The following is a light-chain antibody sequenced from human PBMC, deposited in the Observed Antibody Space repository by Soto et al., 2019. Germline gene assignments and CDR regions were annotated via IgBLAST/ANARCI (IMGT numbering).Light chain of an antibody. CDR2: DVS. V-gene: IGLV2-14*01. CDR3: SSYTSSSTVV. CDR1: NSDVGGYNY. J-gene: IGLJ2*01. Sequence: QSALTQPASVSGSPGQSITIFCTGTNSDVGGYNYVSWYQQHAGKVPKLMIYDVSDRPSGVSDRFSGSKSGNTASLTISGLQAEDEADYYCSSYTSSSTVVFGGGTKLTVL.